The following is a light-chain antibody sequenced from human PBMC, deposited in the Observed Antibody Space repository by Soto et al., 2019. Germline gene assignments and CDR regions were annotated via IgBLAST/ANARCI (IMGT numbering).Light chain of an antibody. CDR1: SSNIGSNY. J-gene: IGLJ2*01. CDR2: RAS. CDR3: AAWDDTLNGLV. Sequence: QAVVTQPPSASGTPGQRVTISCSGSSSNIGSNYVYWYQQVPGTAPRLLMYRASQRPSGVPDRFPGSKSGTSASLAISGLRSEDEADYYCAAWDDTLNGLVFGGGTKLTVL. V-gene: IGLV1-47*01.